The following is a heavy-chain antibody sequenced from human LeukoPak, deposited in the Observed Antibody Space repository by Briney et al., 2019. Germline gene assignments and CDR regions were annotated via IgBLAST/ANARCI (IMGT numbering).Heavy chain of an antibody. CDR2: IWYDGSNK. J-gene: IGHJ4*02. V-gene: IGHV3-33*01. Sequence: GRSLRLSCAASGFTFSSYGMHWVRQAPGMGLEWVAVIWYDGSNKYYADSVKGRFTISRDNSKNTLYLQMNSLRAEDTAVYYCARGYPAVGFDYWGQGTLVTVSS. CDR3: ARGYPAVGFDY. D-gene: IGHD2-15*01. CDR1: GFTFSSYG.